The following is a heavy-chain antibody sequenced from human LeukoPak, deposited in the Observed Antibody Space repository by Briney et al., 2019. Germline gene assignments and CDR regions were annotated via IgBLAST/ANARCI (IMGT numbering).Heavy chain of an antibody. D-gene: IGHD6-13*01. CDR1: GGTFSSYA. CDR2: IIPIFGTA. Sequence: SVKVSCKASGGTFSSYAISWVRQAPGQGLEWVGGIIPIFGTANYAQKFQGRVTITADESTSTAYMELSSLRSEDTAVYYCARVGIAGGEGDYWGQGTLVTVSS. CDR3: ARVGIAGGEGDY. V-gene: IGHV1-69*01. J-gene: IGHJ4*02.